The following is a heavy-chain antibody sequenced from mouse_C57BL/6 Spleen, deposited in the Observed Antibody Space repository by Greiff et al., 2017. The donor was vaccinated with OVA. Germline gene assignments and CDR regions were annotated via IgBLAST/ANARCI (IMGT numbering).Heavy chain of an antibody. CDR2: ISSGGSYT. CDR3: ASQEAWFAY. V-gene: IGHV5-6*01. J-gene: IGHJ3*01. Sequence: EVQGVESGGDLVKPGGSLKLSCAASGFTFSSYGMSWVRQTPDKRLEWVATISSGGSYTYYPDSVKGRFTISRDNAKNTLYLQMSSLKSEDTAMYYCASQEAWFAYWGQGTLVTVSA. CDR1: GFTFSSYG.